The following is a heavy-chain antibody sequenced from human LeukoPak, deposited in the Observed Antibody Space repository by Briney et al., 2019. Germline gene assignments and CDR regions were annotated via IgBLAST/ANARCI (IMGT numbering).Heavy chain of an antibody. CDR2: MNPNSGNT. V-gene: IGHV1-8*01. CDR3: AIRPVGYCSSTSCYYYWFDP. J-gene: IGHJ5*02. Sequence: ASVKVSCKASGYTFTSYDINWVRQATGQGLEWMGWMNPNSGNTGYAQKFQGRVTMTRNTSISTAYMELSSLRSEDTAAYYCAIRPVGYCSSTSCYYYWFDPWGQGTLVTVSS. D-gene: IGHD2-2*01. CDR1: GYTFTSYD.